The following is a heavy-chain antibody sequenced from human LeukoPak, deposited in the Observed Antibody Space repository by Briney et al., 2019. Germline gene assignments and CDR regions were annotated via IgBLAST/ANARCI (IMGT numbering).Heavy chain of an antibody. CDR3: ARAIRYCSGGSCYPAARGFDY. Sequence: GGSLRLSCAASGFTFSSYEMNWVRQAPGKGLEWVSYISSSGSTIYYADSVKGRFTISRDNAKNSLYLQMNSLRAEDTAVYYCARAIRYCSGGSCYPAARGFDYWGREPWSPSPQ. CDR1: GFTFSSYE. CDR2: ISSSGSTI. V-gene: IGHV3-48*03. D-gene: IGHD2-15*01. J-gene: IGHJ4*02.